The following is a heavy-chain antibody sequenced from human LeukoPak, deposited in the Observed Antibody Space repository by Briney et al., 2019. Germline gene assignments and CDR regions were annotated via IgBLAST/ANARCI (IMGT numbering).Heavy chain of an antibody. V-gene: IGHV4-34*01. Sequence: SETLSLTCAVYGGSFSGYYWSWIRQPPGKGLEWIGEINHSGSTNYNPSLKSRVTISVDTSKNQFSLKLSSVTAADTAVYYCASGAPIVGATRGWFDPWGQGTLVTVSS. D-gene: IGHD1-26*01. CDR1: GGSFSGYY. J-gene: IGHJ5*02. CDR2: INHSGST. CDR3: ASGAPIVGATRGWFDP.